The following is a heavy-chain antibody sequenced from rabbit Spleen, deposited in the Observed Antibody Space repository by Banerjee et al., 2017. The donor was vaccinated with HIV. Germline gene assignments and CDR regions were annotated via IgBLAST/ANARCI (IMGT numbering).Heavy chain of an antibody. V-gene: IGHV1S40*01. Sequence: QTLEEPGGDLAKPGASLTPTCTASGYDLSNYYYIYWVRQAPGKGLEWIGCIYTGGSGGIYYASWARGRLTISKTSSTTVTLQMTSLTAADTATYFCGRSSNAGYAGYGYGSNLWGQGTLVTVS. CDR1: GYDLSNYYY. D-gene: IGHD7-1*01. CDR3: GRSSNAGYAGYGYGSNL. CDR2: IYTGGSGGI. J-gene: IGHJ4*01.